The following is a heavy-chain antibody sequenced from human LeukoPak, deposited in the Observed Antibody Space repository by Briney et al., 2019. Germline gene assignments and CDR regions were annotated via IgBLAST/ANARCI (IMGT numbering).Heavy chain of an antibody. Sequence: PSETLSLTCTVSGGSISSSSYYWGWIRQPPGKGLEWIGSIYYSGSTYYSPSLKSRVTISVDTSKNQFSLKLSSVTAADTAVYYCARLVDFWSGSVRFDPWGQGTLVTVSS. CDR3: ARLVDFWSGSVRFDP. CDR2: IYYSGST. D-gene: IGHD3-3*01. CDR1: GGSISSSSYY. J-gene: IGHJ5*02. V-gene: IGHV4-39*01.